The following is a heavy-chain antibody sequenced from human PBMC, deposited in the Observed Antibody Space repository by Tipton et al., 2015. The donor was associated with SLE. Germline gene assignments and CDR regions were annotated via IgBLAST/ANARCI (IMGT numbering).Heavy chain of an antibody. CDR2: IDGVNTI. Sequence: LSLTCTVSGYSISSGYYWAWIRQPPGKGLEWVSNIDGVNTINYADSVKGRFTISRDNAKNALYLQMNSLRAENTAVYYCANLDWELGSLFDIWGQGTMVTVSS. J-gene: IGHJ3*02. V-gene: IGHV3-69-1*01. D-gene: IGHD1-7*01. CDR3: ANLDWELGSLFDI. CDR1: GYSISSGYY.